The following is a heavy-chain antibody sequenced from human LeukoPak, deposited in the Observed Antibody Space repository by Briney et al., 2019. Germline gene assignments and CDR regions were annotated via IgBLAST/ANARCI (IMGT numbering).Heavy chain of an antibody. CDR2: IYPGDSCP. D-gene: IGHD1-26*01. CDR1: GYSFTSYC. Sequence: GESLEISCKVSGYSFTSYCIGWVRQMPGKGLEWMGIIYPGDSCPTYSPSFQGQVTISVDKSINTAYLQWRSLQASDTAMYYCGMSGDRVPLQDDVFDVWGQGTMVTVST. J-gene: IGHJ3*01. V-gene: IGHV5-51*01. CDR3: GMSGDRVPLQDDVFDV.